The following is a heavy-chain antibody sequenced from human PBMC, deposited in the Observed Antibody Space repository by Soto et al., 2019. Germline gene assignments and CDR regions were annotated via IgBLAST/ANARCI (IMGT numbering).Heavy chain of an antibody. V-gene: IGHV3-33*01. J-gene: IGHJ4*02. CDR1: GFTFSSYG. CDR3: ARAVAMFELYFDY. D-gene: IGHD3-10*02. CDR2: IWYDGSNK. Sequence: QVQLVESGGGVVQAGRSLRLSCAASGFTFSSYGMHWVRQAPGKGLEWVAVIWYDGSNKYYADSVKGRFTISRDNSKNTLYLQMNSLRAEDTAVYYCARAVAMFELYFDYWGQGTLVTVSS.